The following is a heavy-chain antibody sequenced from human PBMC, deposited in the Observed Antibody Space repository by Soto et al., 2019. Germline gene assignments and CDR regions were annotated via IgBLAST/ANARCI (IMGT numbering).Heavy chain of an antibody. D-gene: IGHD6-19*01. V-gene: IGHV3-23*01. CDR3: AKDHASSGWPTFDS. CDR1: GFSINSSA. J-gene: IGHJ4*02. CDR2: ITRDGRT. Sequence: EVQLLESGGGLLQPGGSLRLSCAASGFSINSSAMSWVRQAPGEGLEWVASITRDGRTYYADSVIGRFAISRDTSKNTLDLQMNSLRVDDTAMYYCAKDHASSGWPTFDSWGQGTLVTVSS.